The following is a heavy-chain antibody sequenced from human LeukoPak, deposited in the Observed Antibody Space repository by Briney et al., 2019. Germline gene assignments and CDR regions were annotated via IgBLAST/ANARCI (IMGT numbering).Heavy chain of an antibody. V-gene: IGHV1-2*02. CDR2: LKPNNGGT. CDR1: GYSFSGFY. D-gene: IGHD2-2*03. CDR3: ARGTGYCSFVSCFEGTTTFAY. J-gene: IGHJ4*02. Sequence: ASVKASCKGSGYSFSGFYLFWIRQAPGQGLEWMGWLKPNNGGTYYTQKFQGRVTFTGDTSNNTAYMEVTNLTSDDTATYYCARGTGYCSFVSCFEGTTTFAYWGQGTLVTVSS.